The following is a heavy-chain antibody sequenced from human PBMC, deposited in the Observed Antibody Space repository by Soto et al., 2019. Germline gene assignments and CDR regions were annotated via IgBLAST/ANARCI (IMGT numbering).Heavy chain of an antibody. V-gene: IGHV3-48*03. Sequence: GGSLRLSCAASGFTFSSYEMNWVRQAPGKGLEWVSYISSSGSPINYADSVKGRFTISRDNAKSSLYLQMNSLRAEDTAVYYCAREGNPAIAVAVFLDAFDIWGLGTMVTVSS. CDR3: AREGNPAIAVAVFLDAFDI. CDR1: GFTFSSYE. CDR2: ISSSGSPI. D-gene: IGHD6-19*01. J-gene: IGHJ3*02.